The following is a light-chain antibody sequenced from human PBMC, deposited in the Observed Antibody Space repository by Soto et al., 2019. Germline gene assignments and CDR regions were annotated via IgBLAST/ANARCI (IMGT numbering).Light chain of an antibody. J-gene: IGKJ4*01. V-gene: IGKV4-1*01. Sequence: DIVMTQSPDSLAVSLGERATINCNSSQSVLYSSNNKNYLAWYQQKPGQPPKLLIYWASTRECGVPDRFSGSGSGTDFTLTISSLQAEDVAVYYCQQYYSTPLTFGGGTKVDIK. CDR3: QQYYSTPLT. CDR1: QSVLYSSNNKNY. CDR2: WAS.